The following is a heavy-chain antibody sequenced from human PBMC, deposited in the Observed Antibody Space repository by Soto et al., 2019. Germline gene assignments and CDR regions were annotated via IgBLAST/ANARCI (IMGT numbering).Heavy chain of an antibody. CDR3: VRGHVRGNDRHFDY. V-gene: IGHV3-74*01. Sequence: EVQLAESGGGLVQPGGSLRLSCAASGFTFSSHWMHWVRKAPGKGRVWVSRIIGDGNEITYADSVKGRFTISRDNAKNTVILQMNSLRAEDTAVYYCVRGHVRGNDRHFDYWGQGTLVTVSS. D-gene: IGHD3-16*02. CDR1: GFTFSSHW. CDR2: IIGDGNEI. J-gene: IGHJ4*02.